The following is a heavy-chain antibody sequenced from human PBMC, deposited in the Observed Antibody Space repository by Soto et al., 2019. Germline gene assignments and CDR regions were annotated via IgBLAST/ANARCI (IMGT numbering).Heavy chain of an antibody. CDR3: ARASFSHCSDTSCYLDWYFHL. D-gene: IGHD2-2*01. Sequence: GGSLRLSCAASGFTFSSYGMHWVRQAPGKGLEWVAVIWFDRSYKYYADSVKGRFTISRDNSKNSLYLQMNSLRAEDTAVYYCARASFSHCSDTSCYLDWYFHLWGRGTLVTVSS. CDR2: IWFDRSYK. CDR1: GFTFSSYG. V-gene: IGHV3-33*01. J-gene: IGHJ2*01.